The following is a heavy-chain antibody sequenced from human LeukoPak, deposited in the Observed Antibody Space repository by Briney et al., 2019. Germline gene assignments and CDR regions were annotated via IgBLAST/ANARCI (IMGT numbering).Heavy chain of an antibody. CDR2: IYYSGST. CDR3: ARDNRLKTVAAAGTLPSYAKIFDY. D-gene: IGHD6-13*01. V-gene: IGHV4-39*07. J-gene: IGHJ4*02. CDR1: GGSISSSSYY. Sequence: ASETLSLTCTVSGGSISSSSYYWGWIRQPPGKGLEWIGSIYYSGSTYYNPSLKSRVTMSVDTSQNQFSLKLSSVTAADTAVYYCARDNRLKTVAAAGTLPSYAKIFDYWGQGTLVTVSS.